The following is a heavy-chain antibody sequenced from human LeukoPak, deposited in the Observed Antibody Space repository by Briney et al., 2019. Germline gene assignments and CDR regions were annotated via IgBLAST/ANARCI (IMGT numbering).Heavy chain of an antibody. CDR1: GGSISSYY. V-gene: IGHV4-59*08. D-gene: IGHD1-14*01. CDR2: IYYSGST. Sequence: SETLSLTCTVSGGSISSYYWSWIRQPPGKGLEWIGYIYYSGSTNYNPSLKSRVTISVDTSKNQISLKLSSVTAADTAVYYCARLGTKEFDYWGQGTLVTVSS. J-gene: IGHJ4*02. CDR3: ARLGTKEFDY.